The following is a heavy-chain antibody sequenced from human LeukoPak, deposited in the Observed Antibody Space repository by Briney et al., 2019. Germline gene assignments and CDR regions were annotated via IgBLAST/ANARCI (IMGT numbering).Heavy chain of an antibody. D-gene: IGHD3-3*01. Sequence: SETLSLTCTVSGGSISSHYWSWIRQPPGKGLEWIGYIYYSGSTNYNPSLKSRVTTSVDTSKNQFSLKLSSVTAADTAVYYCARAVEGYDFWSGYYRNYNWFDPWGQGTLVTVSS. CDR3: ARAVEGYDFWSGYYRNYNWFDP. CDR2: IYYSGST. J-gene: IGHJ5*02. CDR1: GGSISSHY. V-gene: IGHV4-59*11.